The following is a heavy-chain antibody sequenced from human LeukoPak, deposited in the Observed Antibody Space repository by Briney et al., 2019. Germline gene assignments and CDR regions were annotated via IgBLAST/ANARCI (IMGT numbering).Heavy chain of an antibody. CDR3: AREGDYDILATYYYYYGMDV. D-gene: IGHD3-9*01. CDR2: ISYDGSNK. V-gene: IGHV3-30*01. Sequence: GGSLTLSCAVSGHTFSSYAKHWFRQAPGKGLEWVAVISYDGSNKYYADSVKGRFTISRHNSKNTLYLQMNSLRAEDTAVYYCAREGDYDILATYYYYYGMDVWGKGTTVTVSS. J-gene: IGHJ6*04. CDR1: GHTFSSYA.